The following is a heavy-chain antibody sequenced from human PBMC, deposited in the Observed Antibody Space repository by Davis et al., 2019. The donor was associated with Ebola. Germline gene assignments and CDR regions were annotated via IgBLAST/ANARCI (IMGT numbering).Heavy chain of an antibody. V-gene: IGHV4-59*08. Sequence: MPSETLSLTCTVSGDSISSSYWTWIRQTPGKGLEWIGYIYYNAITIYNPSLKSRVTISVDTSNNQFSLKLTSVTAADTSVYYCARWAGYCSGGSCWSVGGFDFWGQGTLVTVSS. CDR2: IYYNAIT. J-gene: IGHJ4*02. D-gene: IGHD2-15*01. CDR1: GDSISSSY. CDR3: ARWAGYCSGGSCWSVGGFDF.